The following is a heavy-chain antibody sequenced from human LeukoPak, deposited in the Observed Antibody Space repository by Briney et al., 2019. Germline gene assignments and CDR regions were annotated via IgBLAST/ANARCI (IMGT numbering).Heavy chain of an antibody. CDR3: ARTGSYSYGGFDY. J-gene: IGHJ4*02. Sequence: PGGSLRLSCAASGFTFSSYAMHWVRQAPGKGLEWVAVISYDRSLKYYADSVRGRFTISSDNSKNTLYLQMNSLRVEETAVYYCARTGSYSYGGFDYWGQGTLVTVSS. CDR1: GFTFSSYA. D-gene: IGHD5-18*01. V-gene: IGHV3-30*01. CDR2: ISYDRSLK.